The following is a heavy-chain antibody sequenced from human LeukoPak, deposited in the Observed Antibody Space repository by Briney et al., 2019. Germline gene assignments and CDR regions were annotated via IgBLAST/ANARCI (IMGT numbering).Heavy chain of an antibody. CDR1: GGTFSSYA. V-gene: IGHV1-69*05. CDR3: ARRLPRCYDSSGSWFDP. D-gene: IGHD3-22*01. J-gene: IGHJ5*02. Sequence: GASVKVSCKASGGTFSSYAISWVRQAPGQGLEWMGGIIPIFGTANYAQKFQGRVTITTDESTSTAYMELSSLRSEDTAVYYCARRLPRCYDSSGSWFDPWGQGTLVTVSS. CDR2: IIPIFGTA.